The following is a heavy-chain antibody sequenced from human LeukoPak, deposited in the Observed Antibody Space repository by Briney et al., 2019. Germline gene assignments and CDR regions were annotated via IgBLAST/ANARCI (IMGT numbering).Heavy chain of an antibody. CDR2: TGVSGDNT. D-gene: IGHD6-13*01. J-gene: IGHJ5*02. CDR1: GFTFSSYA. CDR3: AKGKQQLENWFDP. V-gene: IGHV3-23*01. Sequence: GGSLRLSCLASGFTFSSYAMSWVRQAPGKGLEWVSGTGVSGDNTYYADSVKGRFTISRDNSKNTLYLQMNSLRAEDTAVHYCAKGKQQLENWFDPWGQGTLVTVSS.